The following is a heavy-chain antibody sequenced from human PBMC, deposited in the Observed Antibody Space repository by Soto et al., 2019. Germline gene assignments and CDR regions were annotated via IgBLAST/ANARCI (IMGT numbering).Heavy chain of an antibody. J-gene: IGHJ4*02. D-gene: IGHD1-26*01. CDR2: MSYDGSNE. CDR3: AKDGSHNFDY. Sequence: QVQLVESGGGVVQPGRSLRLSCAASGFTFSHYAMHWVRQAPGKGLEWVALMSYDGSNEYYADSVKGRFTICRDNSKNALYLQMKTLRAEDTAVYYCAKDGSHNFDYWCQGTLVTVSS. CDR1: GFTFSHYA. V-gene: IGHV3-30*18.